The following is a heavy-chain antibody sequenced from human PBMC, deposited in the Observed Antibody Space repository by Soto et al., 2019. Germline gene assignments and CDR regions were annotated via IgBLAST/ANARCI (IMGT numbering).Heavy chain of an antibody. CDR2: IYYSGST. D-gene: IGHD3-10*01. V-gene: IGHV4-31*03. CDR3: ARAGGLLWFGELGYYFDY. CDR1: GGSISSGGYY. J-gene: IGHJ4*02. Sequence: QVQLQESGPGLVKPSQTLSLTCTVSGGSISSGGYYWSWIRQHPGKGLEWIGYIYYSGSTYYDPSLQSRVTIAVDTSKNQFSLKLSSVTAADTAVYYCARAGGLLWFGELGYYFDYWGQGTLVTVSS.